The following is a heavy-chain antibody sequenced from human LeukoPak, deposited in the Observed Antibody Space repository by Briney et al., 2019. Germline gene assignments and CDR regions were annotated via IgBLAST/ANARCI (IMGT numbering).Heavy chain of an antibody. J-gene: IGHJ4*02. CDR1: GFTFSNYA. Sequence: GGSLRLSCAASGFTFSNYAMSWVRQAPGKGLEWVSAISGSGGSTYNADSVKGRFTIFRDNSKNTVYLQMNSLRAEDTAVYYCAKDVELPRGAFDYWGQGTLVIVSS. V-gene: IGHV3-23*01. CDR2: ISGSGGST. D-gene: IGHD1-26*01. CDR3: AKDVELPRGAFDY.